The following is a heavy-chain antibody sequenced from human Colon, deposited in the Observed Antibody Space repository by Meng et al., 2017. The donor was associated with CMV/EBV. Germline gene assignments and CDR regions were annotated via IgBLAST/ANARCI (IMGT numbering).Heavy chain of an antibody. D-gene: IGHD3-10*01. V-gene: IGHV4-4*07. CDR1: GASITSDY. J-gene: IGHJ4*02. CDR2: VYISGNT. CDR3: ARDSNLSGLAY. Sequence: QVQLREPCPGRVKPSETLSLTYTVSGASITSDYWSWIRQPAGKGLEWIGRVYISGNTNYNPSLKSRVPMSIDTSKNQLSLNIRSVTAADTAVYSCARDSNLSGLAYWGQGTLVTVSS.